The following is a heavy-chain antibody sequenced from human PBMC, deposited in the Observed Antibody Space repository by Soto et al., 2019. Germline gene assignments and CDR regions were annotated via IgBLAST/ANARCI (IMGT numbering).Heavy chain of an antibody. D-gene: IGHD1-26*01. J-gene: IGHJ3*02. CDR3: ARDRRLYYSDAFDI. CDR1: GFTFSIYG. V-gene: IGHV3-30*03. CDR2: ISFDGSEK. Sequence: QVQLVESVGGVVQPGRSLRLSCAASGFTFSIYGMHWVRHAPGKGLEWVAMISFDGSEKYYTDSVKGRFHISRDSSKNTMYLQMDSLRVEDTAVYYCARDRRLYYSDAFDIWGQGTTVTVSS.